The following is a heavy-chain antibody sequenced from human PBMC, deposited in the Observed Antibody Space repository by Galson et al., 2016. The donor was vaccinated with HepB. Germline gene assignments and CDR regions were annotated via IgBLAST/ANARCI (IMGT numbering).Heavy chain of an antibody. CDR1: GYSFTSYW. D-gene: IGHD1/OR15-1a*01. CDR2: IDPRDSFT. J-gene: IGHJ4*02. Sequence: QSGAEVKKPGESLRISCKGSGYSFTSYWISWVRQMPGKALEWMGRIDPRDSFTNYSPSFQGHVTISVDKSTSTAYLQWSNLKSSDTAMYYCARTRTGDYWGQGTLVTVSS. CDR3: ARTRTGDY. V-gene: IGHV5-10-1*01.